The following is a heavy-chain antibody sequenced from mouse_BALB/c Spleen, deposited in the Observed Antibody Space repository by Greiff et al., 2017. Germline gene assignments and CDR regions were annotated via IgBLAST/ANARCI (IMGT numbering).Heavy chain of an antibody. J-gene: IGHJ3*01. Sequence: VQLQQSGPELVKPGASVKMSCKASGYTFTSYVIHWVKQKPGQGLEWIGYINPYNDGTKYNEKFKGKATLTSDKSSSTAYMELSSLTSEDSAVYYCARQLGLTWFAYWGQGTLVTVSA. V-gene: IGHV1-14*01. CDR2: INPYNDGT. D-gene: IGHD3-1*01. CDR1: GYTFTSYV. CDR3: ARQLGLTWFAY.